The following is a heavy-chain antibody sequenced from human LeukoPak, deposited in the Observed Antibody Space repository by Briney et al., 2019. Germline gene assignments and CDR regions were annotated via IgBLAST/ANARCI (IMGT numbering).Heavy chain of an antibody. Sequence: SETLSLTCTVSGGSISNYYWSWIRQSPGKGLEWIGNIYYSGSTNYNPSLKSRVTISVDTSKNQFSLKLSSVTAADTAVYYCARDRGIVVVPAARTHDSYYYYMDVWGKGTTVTVSS. CDR3: ARDRGIVVVPAARTHDSYYYYMDV. CDR1: GGSISNYY. CDR2: IYYSGST. D-gene: IGHD2-2*01. J-gene: IGHJ6*03. V-gene: IGHV4-59*12.